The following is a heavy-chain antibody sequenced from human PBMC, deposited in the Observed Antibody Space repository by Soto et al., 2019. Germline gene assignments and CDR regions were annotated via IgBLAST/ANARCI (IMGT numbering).Heavy chain of an antibody. V-gene: IGHV4-31*01. CDR3: AREAAGILNWFDP. CDR2: IYYSGST. CDR1: GGSIRSGGYY. J-gene: IGHJ5*02. D-gene: IGHD6-25*01. Sequence: QVQLQESGPGLVKPSQTLSLTCTVSGGSIRSGGYYWSWIRQHPGTGLEWIGYIYYSGSTYYNPSLKSQVTISVDTSKNPFSLKLRSVTASDTAVYYCAREAAGILNWFDPWGQGTLVTVSS.